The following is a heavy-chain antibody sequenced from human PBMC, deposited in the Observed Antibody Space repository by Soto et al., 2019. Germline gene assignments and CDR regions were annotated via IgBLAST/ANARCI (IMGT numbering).Heavy chain of an antibody. V-gene: IGHV3-74*01. J-gene: IGHJ4*02. CDR2: IKTDVSST. CDR1: GFTFSGYW. Sequence: GGSLRLSCETSGFTFSGYWMHWVRQAPGKGPVWVSSIKTDVSSTTYADSVKGRFTISRDNAKNTLYLQMNSLGAEDTAVYYCVPHYSSTTGNWGQGTLVTVSS. CDR3: VPHYSSTTGN. D-gene: IGHD6-19*01.